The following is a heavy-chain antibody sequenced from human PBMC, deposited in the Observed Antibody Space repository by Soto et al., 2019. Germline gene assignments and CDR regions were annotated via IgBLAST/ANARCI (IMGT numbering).Heavy chain of an antibody. J-gene: IGHJ5*02. CDR1: GDPISGY. Sequence: LSLTCTVSGDPISGYWSWIRQPPGKGLDWIGYLYHGGSTNYNPSLKNRVTISVDTSKNQLSLQLRSVTAADTAVYYCAMEQLVPNWFDPWGQGTLVTVSS. D-gene: IGHD6-6*01. CDR3: AMEQLVPNWFDP. CDR2: LYHGGST. V-gene: IGHV4-59*01.